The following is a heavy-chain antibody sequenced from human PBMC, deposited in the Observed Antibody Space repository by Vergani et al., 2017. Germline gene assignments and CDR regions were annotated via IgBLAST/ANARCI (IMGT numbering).Heavy chain of an antibody. V-gene: IGHV3-33*01. Sequence: QVQLVQSGAEVKKPGASVKVSCKASGYTFTSYDINWVRQAPGKGLEWVAVIWYDGSNKYYADSVKGRFTISRDNSKNTLYLQMNSLRAEDTAVYYCARPYYYDSSGYYPVDYWGQGTLVTVSS. CDR1: GYTFTSYD. D-gene: IGHD3-22*01. CDR2: IWYDGSNK. J-gene: IGHJ4*02. CDR3: ARPYYYDSSGYYPVDY.